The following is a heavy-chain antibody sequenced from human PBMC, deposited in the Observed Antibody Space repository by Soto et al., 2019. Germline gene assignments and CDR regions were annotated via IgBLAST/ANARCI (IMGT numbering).Heavy chain of an antibody. Sequence: PSETLSLTCTVSGGSISSYYWSWIRQPAGKGLEWIGRIYTSGSTNYNPSLKSRVTMSVDTSKNQFSLKLSSVTAADTAVYYCARSISGSYSAHYYYYYGMDVWGQGTTVTVSS. D-gene: IGHD1-26*01. CDR1: GGSISSYY. CDR2: IYTSGST. J-gene: IGHJ6*02. V-gene: IGHV4-4*07. CDR3: ARSISGSYSAHYYYYYGMDV.